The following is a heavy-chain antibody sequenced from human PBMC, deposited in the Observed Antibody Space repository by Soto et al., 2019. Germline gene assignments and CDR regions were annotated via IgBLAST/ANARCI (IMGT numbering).Heavy chain of an antibody. CDR3: ARGRSRKYYYDSSGYSTFSRADAFDI. D-gene: IGHD3-22*01. CDR2: IYYSGST. CDR1: GGSISSSSYY. V-gene: IGHV4-39*01. Sequence: SETLSLTCTVSGGSISSSSYYWGWIRQPPGKGLEWIGSIYYSGSTYYNPSLKSRVTISVDTSKNQFSLKLSSVTAADTAVYYCARGRSRKYYYDSSGYSTFSRADAFDIWGQGTMVTVSS. J-gene: IGHJ3*02.